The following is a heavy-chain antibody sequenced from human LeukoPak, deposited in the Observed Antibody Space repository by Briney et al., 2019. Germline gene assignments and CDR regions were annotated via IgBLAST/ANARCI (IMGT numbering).Heavy chain of an antibody. D-gene: IGHD3-10*01. Sequence: GGSLRLSCSASGFTFSQSWMSWVRQAPGKGLEWVANTEQNGRQKFYVDSVTGRFTISRDNAKKSLYLQMNSLRVEDTAVYYCARDRNYYGSGSLDVWRKGTPVTVSS. CDR3: ARDRNYYGSGSLDV. CDR1: GFTFSQSW. J-gene: IGHJ6*04. CDR2: TEQNGRQK. V-gene: IGHV3-7*01.